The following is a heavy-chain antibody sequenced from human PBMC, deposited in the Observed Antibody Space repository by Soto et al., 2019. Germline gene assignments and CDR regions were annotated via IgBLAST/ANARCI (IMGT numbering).Heavy chain of an antibody. J-gene: IGHJ6*02. CDR2: INHSGST. D-gene: IGHD3-22*01. V-gene: IGHV4-34*01. CDR1: GGSFSGYY. Sequence: SETLSLTCAVYGGSFSGYYWSWIRQPPGKGLEWIGEINHSGSTNYNPSLKSRVTISVDTSKNQFSLKLSSVTAADTAVYYCARDLLTYYYDSSGYPTLSYYYYGMDVWGQGTTVTVSS. CDR3: ARDLLTYYYDSSGYPTLSYYYYGMDV.